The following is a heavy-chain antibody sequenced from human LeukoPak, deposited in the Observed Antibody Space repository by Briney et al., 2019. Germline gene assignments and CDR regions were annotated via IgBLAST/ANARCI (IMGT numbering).Heavy chain of an antibody. J-gene: IGHJ4*02. Sequence: ASVKVSCKAAGYTFVSHGISWVRLAPGQGLEWMGWISAYNGNTNYAQKLQGRVTMTTDTSTSTAYMELRSLRSDDTAVYYCARVGGDGYNLNYFDYWGQGTLVTVSS. CDR3: ARVGGDGYNLNYFDY. CDR2: ISAYNGNT. CDR1: GYTFVSHG. V-gene: IGHV1-18*01. D-gene: IGHD5-24*01.